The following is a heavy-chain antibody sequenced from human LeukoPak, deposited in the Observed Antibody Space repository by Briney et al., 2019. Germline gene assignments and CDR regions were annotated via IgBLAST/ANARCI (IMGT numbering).Heavy chain of an antibody. D-gene: IGHD4-17*01. V-gene: IGHV3-23*01. CDR2: ITGTHYTT. J-gene: IGHJ5*02. CDR1: GFTFSSFA. CDR3: TKDPNGDYVGAFDP. Sequence: GGSLRLSCAASGFTFSSFAMTWVRQAPGKGLEWFSSITGTHYTTYNTDSVKGRFTISRDNSKNTLYLQMNSLRADDTAVYYCTKDPNGDYVGAFDPWGQGTLVTVYS.